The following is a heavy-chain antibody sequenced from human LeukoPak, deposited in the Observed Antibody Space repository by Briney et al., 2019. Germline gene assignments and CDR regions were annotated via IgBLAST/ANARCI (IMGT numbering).Heavy chain of an antibody. V-gene: IGHV3-23*01. CDR3: AKDGGGSLEWLPPMDV. D-gene: IGHD3-3*01. Sequence: GGSLRLSCAASGFTFSSYAMSWVRQAPGKGLEWVSAISGSGGSTYYADSVKGRFTISRDNSKNTLYLQMNSLRAEDTAVYYCAKDGGGSLEWLPPMDVWGQGTTVTVSS. J-gene: IGHJ6*02. CDR2: ISGSGGST. CDR1: GFTFSSYA.